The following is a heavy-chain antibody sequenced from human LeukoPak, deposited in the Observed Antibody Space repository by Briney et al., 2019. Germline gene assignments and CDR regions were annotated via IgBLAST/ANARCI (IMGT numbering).Heavy chain of an antibody. J-gene: IGHJ4*02. CDR3: ARDRDVELMVYAQFDY. V-gene: IGHV3-30*14. Sequence: KGLEWVTLISNDGSNKYYADSVEGRFTISRDNSKNTLYLQMNSLRAEDTAVYYCARDRDVELMVYAQFDYWGQGTLVTVSS. CDR2: ISNDGSNK. D-gene: IGHD2-8*01.